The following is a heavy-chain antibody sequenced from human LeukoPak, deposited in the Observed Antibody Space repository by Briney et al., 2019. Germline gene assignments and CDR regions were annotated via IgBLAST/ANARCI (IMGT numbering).Heavy chain of an antibody. CDR1: GYSISNGHV. J-gene: IGHJ4*02. CDR2: IHHSGNT. CDR3: ARIDWTPDS. D-gene: IGHD1-1*01. Sequence: PSETPSLTCAVSGYSISNGHVWAWIRQPPGKGLEWIGTIHHSGNTYYNPSLQSRVSVSVDTSRNQFSLRLSSVTAADTATYYCARIDWTPDSWGQGTLVTVSS. V-gene: IGHV4-38-2*01.